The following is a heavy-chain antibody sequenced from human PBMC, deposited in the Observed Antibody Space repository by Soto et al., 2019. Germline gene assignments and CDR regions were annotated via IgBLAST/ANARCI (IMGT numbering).Heavy chain of an antibody. Sequence: PGGSLRLSCAASGFTFNSYVMTWVRQAPGEGLEWVSSISRSGRGSAYYADSVKGRFTISRDNSENTLFLQMNNLRDEDTALYYCARGRYLDSSDYWVANLPFDHWGLGTLVTVS. J-gene: IGHJ4*02. V-gene: IGHV3-23*01. CDR2: ISRSGRGSA. CDR3: ARGRYLDSSDYWVANLPFDH. CDR1: GFTFNSYV. D-gene: IGHD3-22*01.